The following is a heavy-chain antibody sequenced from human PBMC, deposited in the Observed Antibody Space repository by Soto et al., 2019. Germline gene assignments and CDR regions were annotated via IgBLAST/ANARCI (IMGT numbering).Heavy chain of an antibody. Sequence: SGPTLVNPTQTLTLTCTFSGFSLSTSGVGVGWIRQPPGKALEWLALIYWDDDKRYSPSLKSRLTITKDTSKNQVVLTMTNMDPVDTATYYCAHSSSIAARPFGGNWFDPWGQGTLVTVSS. D-gene: IGHD6-6*01. CDR3: AHSSSIAARPFGGNWFDP. J-gene: IGHJ5*02. CDR1: GFSLSTSGVG. V-gene: IGHV2-5*02. CDR2: IYWDDDK.